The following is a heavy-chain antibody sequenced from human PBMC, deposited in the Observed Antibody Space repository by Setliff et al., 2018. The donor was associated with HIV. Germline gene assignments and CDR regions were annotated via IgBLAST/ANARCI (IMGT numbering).Heavy chain of an antibody. V-gene: IGHV3-7*01. D-gene: IGHD3-3*01. CDR1: GLTFSSNA. CDR2: IHKDGSEK. Sequence: GGSLRLSCVVSGLTFSSNAMSWVRQAPGKGLEWVANIHKDGSEKYYVDSVKGRFTISRDNAKNSLYLQMNSLRAEDTAVYYCARVVDRDYDFWSAYEYWGQGTMVTVSS. J-gene: IGHJ4*02. CDR3: ARVVDRDYDFWSAYEY.